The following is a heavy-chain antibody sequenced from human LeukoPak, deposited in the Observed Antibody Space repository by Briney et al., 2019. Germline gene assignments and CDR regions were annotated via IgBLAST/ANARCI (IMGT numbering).Heavy chain of an antibody. V-gene: IGHV4-34*01. Sequence: SETLSLTCAVYGGSFSDYYWSWIRQPPGKGLEWIGEINHSGSTNYNPTLKSRVTISVDTSKNQFSLKLSSVTAAATAVYYCARDGYSSGWYNWFDPWGQGTLVTVSS. D-gene: IGHD6-19*01. J-gene: IGHJ5*02. CDR3: ARDGYSSGWYNWFDP. CDR2: INHSGST. CDR1: GGSFSDYY.